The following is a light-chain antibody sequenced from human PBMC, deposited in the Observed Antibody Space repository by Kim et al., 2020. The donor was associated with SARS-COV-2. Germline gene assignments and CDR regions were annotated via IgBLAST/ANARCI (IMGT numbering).Light chain of an antibody. CDR3: QQYYSTPFT. J-gene: IGKJ3*01. V-gene: IGKV4-1*01. CDR1: QSILYSPNNKNY. CDR2: WAS. Sequence: DIVMTESPDSLAVSLGERATINCKSSQSILYSPNNKNYLAWYQQKPGQPPKLLIYWASTRESGVPDRFSGSGSGTDFTLTISSLQAEDAAVYYCQQYYSTPFTFGPGTKVDIK.